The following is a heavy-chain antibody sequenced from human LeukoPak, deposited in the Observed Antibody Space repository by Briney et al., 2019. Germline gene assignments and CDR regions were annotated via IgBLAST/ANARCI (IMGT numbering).Heavy chain of an antibody. V-gene: IGHV4-59*08. CDR3: ARHRSMLTPQVAYGMDV. CDR1: GDSISSYY. D-gene: IGHD3-10*02. J-gene: IGHJ6*02. CDR2: ISYSGST. Sequence: SETLSLTCTVSGDSISSYYWSWIRQPPGKGLEWIGYISYSGSTNCNPSLRSRVTISVDTSKNQFSLKLSSVTAAGTAAYYCARHRSMLTPQVAYGMDVWGQGTTVTVSS.